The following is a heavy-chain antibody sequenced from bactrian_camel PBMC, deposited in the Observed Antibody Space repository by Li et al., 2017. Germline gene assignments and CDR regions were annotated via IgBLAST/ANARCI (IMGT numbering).Heavy chain of an antibody. CDR2: IDSDGDT. J-gene: IGHJ6*01. CDR3: AARGY. Sequence: DVQLVESGGGSVQAGGSLRLSCAASGLDIVRSDMTWFRQPPGKERVGVGMIDSDGDTTYATSVKGRFTISKDYEKNTVDLQMNSLKPEDSGMYYCAARGYWGPGTQVTVS. V-gene: IGHV3S10*01. CDR1: GLDIVRSD.